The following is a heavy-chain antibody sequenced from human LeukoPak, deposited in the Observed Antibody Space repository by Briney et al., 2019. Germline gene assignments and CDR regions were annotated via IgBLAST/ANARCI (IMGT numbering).Heavy chain of an antibody. CDR3: ASLLRPGITHDAFDI. D-gene: IGHD3-3*01. V-gene: IGHV1-69*13. CDR2: IIPIFGTA. J-gene: IGHJ3*02. CDR1: GGTFSSYA. Sequence: SVKVSCKASGGTFSSYAISWVRQAPGQGLEWMGGIIPIFGTANYAQKFQGRVTITADESTSTAYMELSSLRSEDTAVYYCASLLRPGITHDAFDIWGQGTMVTVSS.